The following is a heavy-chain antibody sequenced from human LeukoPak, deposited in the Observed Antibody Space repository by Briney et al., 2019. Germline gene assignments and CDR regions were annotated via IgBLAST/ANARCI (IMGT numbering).Heavy chain of an antibody. CDR3: ARDPGLGAGSYYGY. CDR1: GGSISNYY. J-gene: IGHJ4*02. CDR2: IYYSGTT. Sequence: SETLSLTCTVSGGSISNYYWSWVRQPPGKGLEWIGHIYYSGTTNYSPSLKSRVTISVDKSKNQFSLKLSSVTAADTAVYYCARDPGLGAGSYYGYWGQGTLVTVSS. V-gene: IGHV4-59*12. D-gene: IGHD1-26*01.